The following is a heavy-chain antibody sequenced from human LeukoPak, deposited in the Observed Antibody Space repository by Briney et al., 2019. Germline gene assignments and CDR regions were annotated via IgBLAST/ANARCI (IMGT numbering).Heavy chain of an antibody. J-gene: IGHJ4*02. Sequence: SETLSLTCTVSSGSISSYYWGWVRQPPGKGLEWIGSIYYSGSTYYNPSLKSRVTISVDTSKNQFSLKLSSVTAADTAVYYCARQEYYYDSSGYWPCYFDYWGQGTLVTVSS. D-gene: IGHD3-22*01. CDR2: IYYSGST. CDR3: ARQEYYYDSSGYWPCYFDY. CDR1: SGSISSYY. V-gene: IGHV4-39*01.